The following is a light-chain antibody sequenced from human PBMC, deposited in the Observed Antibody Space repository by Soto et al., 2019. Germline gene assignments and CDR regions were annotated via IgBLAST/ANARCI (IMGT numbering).Light chain of an antibody. CDR2: DAS. Sequence: ENVLTQSPGTLSLSPGERVTLSCRASQDIRNHLAWYQQKPGQAPRLLIYDASNRATGIPDRFSGSGSGTDFTLTISRLEPEDFAVYYSQQYGSSGTFGQGTKWIS. J-gene: IGKJ1*01. CDR1: QDIRNH. V-gene: IGKV3-20*01. CDR3: QQYGSSGT.